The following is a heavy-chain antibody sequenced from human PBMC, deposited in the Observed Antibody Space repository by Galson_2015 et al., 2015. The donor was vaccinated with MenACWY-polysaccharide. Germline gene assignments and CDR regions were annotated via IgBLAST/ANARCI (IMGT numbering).Heavy chain of an antibody. CDR2: ISARDGST. CDR3: AKGFSFSSLGMDV. J-gene: IGHJ6*02. V-gene: IGHV3-23*01. CDR1: GFTFSSYA. Sequence: LRLSCAASGFTFSSYAMNWVRQAPGKGLEWVSGISARDGSTYYADSVKGRFTISRDNSQNTLYVQMNSLRAEDTALYYCAKGFSFSSLGMDVWGQGTTVTVSS. D-gene: IGHD6-19*01.